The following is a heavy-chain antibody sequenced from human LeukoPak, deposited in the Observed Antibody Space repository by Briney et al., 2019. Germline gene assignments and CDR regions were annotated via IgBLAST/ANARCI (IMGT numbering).Heavy chain of an antibody. V-gene: IGHV4-34*01. Sequence: SETLSLTCAVYGGSFSGYYWSWIRQPPGKGLEWIGEINHSGSTNYNPSLKSRVTISVDTSKNQFSLKLSSVTAADTAVYYCARGQKRITMIVVALHPLDAFDIWGQGTMVTVSS. CDR3: ARGQKRITMIVVALHPLDAFDI. CDR1: GGSFSGYY. CDR2: INHSGST. D-gene: IGHD3-22*01. J-gene: IGHJ3*02.